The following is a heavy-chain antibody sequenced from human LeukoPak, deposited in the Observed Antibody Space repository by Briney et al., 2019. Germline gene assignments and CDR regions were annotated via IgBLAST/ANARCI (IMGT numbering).Heavy chain of an antibody. Sequence: GGSLRLSCAASGFTFSAYSMNWVRQAPGKGLEWVSSIKSDSSHISYANSVRGRFTISRDNGQNSLYLQINSLRVGDTAVYYCARGVVPAAFDIWGQGTMVTVSS. CDR2: IKSDSSHI. J-gene: IGHJ3*02. D-gene: IGHD2-2*01. CDR3: ARGVVPAAFDI. CDR1: GFTFSAYS. V-gene: IGHV3-21*01.